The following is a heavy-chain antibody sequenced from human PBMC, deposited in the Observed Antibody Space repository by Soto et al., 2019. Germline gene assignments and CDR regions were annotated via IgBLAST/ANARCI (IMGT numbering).Heavy chain of an antibody. CDR2: IIPIFGTA. CDR1: GGTFSSYA. J-gene: IGHJ6*02. Sequence: QVQLVQSGAEVKKPGSSVKVSCKASGGTFSSYAINWVRQAPGQGLEWMGGIIPIFGTADYAQKFQGRVTITADESTSTAYMEMSSLRSEDTAVYYCASRITASPNYCYGMDVWGQGTTVTVSS. CDR3: ASRITASPNYCYGMDV. D-gene: IGHD1-20*01. V-gene: IGHV1-69*12.